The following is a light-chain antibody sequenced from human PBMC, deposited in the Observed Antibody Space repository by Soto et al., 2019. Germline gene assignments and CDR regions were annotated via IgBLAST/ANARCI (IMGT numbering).Light chain of an antibody. V-gene: IGKV3-11*01. CDR2: DGS. CDR1: QSLSSY. Sequence: EIVLTQSPATLSLSPGERATLSCRASQSLSSYLAWYQQKPGQAPRLLIYDGSNRAPGTPARFSGSGSGTDFTLTISSLEPEDLALYFCQHRSDWHLTFGGGTKVEIK. J-gene: IGKJ4*01. CDR3: QHRSDWHLT.